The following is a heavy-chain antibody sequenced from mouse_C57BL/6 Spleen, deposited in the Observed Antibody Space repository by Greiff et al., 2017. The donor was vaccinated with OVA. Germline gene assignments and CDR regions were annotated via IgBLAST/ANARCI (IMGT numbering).Heavy chain of an antibody. J-gene: IGHJ4*01. V-gene: IGHV1-80*01. D-gene: IGHD2-2*01. CDR3: ARWAANGYENAIDD. CDR1: GYAFSSYW. Sequence: VQLQQSGAELVKPGASVKISCKASGYAFSSYWMNWVKQRPGKGLEWIGQIYPGGGDTNYNGKFKGKATLTADTSSSTAYMQLSSLTSEDSAVYFCARWAANGYENAIDDWGQGTTVTVSS. CDR2: IYPGGGDT.